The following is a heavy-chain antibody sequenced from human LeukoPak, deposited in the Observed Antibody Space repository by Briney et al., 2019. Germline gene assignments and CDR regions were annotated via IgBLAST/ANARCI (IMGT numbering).Heavy chain of an antibody. V-gene: IGHV3-23*01. J-gene: IGHJ4*02. Sequence: GGSLRLSCAASGFTFSSYATSWVRQAPGKGLEWVSAISGSGGSTYYADSVKGRFTISRDNSKNTLYLQMNSLRAEDTAVYYCAKSSGCSSTSCYSRVFDYWGQGTLVTVSS. CDR3: AKSSGCSSTSCYSRVFDY. D-gene: IGHD2-2*01. CDR1: GFTFSSYA. CDR2: ISGSGGST.